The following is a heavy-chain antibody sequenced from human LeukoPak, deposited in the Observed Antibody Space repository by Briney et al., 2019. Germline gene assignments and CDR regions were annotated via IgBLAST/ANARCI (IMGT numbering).Heavy chain of an antibody. V-gene: IGHV1-8*01. Sequence: ASVKVSCKASGYTFTSYDINWVRQATGQGLEWMGWMNPNSGNTGYAQKFQGRVTMTRNTSISTAYMELSSLRSEDTAVYYCAAGDSCSSTSCYAELYYYYGMDVWGQGTTVTVSS. D-gene: IGHD2-2*01. J-gene: IGHJ6*02. CDR2: MNPNSGNT. CDR3: AAGDSCSSTSCYAELYYYYGMDV. CDR1: GYTFTSYD.